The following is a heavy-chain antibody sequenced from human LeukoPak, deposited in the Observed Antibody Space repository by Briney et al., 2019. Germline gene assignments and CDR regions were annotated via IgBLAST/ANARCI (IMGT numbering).Heavy chain of an antibody. D-gene: IGHD2-2*02. CDR3: AAAAIPGWAYYFDY. CDR1: GGSISSGGYY. V-gene: IGHV4-61*08. CDR2: IYYSGST. Sequence: SETLSLTCTVSGGSISSGGYYWSWIRQPPGKGLEWIGYIYYSGSTNYNPSLKSRVTISVDTSKNQFSLKLSSVTAADTAVYYCAAAAIPGWAYYFDYWGQGTLVTVSS. J-gene: IGHJ4*02.